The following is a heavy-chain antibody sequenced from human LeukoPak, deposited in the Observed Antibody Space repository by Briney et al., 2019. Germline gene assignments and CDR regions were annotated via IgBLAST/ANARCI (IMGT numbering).Heavy chain of an antibody. J-gene: IGHJ4*02. CDR1: GGSISSGSYY. V-gene: IGHV4-61*02. Sequence: PSETLSLTCTVSGGSISSGSYYWSCIRQPAGKGLEWIGRIYTSGSTNYNPSLKSRVTISVDTSKNQFSLKLSSVTAADTAMYYCARAYSSNWYDGFDYWGQGTLVTVSS. CDR2: IYTSGST. CDR3: ARAYSSNWYDGFDY. D-gene: IGHD6-13*01.